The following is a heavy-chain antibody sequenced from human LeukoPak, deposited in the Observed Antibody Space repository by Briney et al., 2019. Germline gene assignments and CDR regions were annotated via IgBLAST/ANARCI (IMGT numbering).Heavy chain of an antibody. D-gene: IGHD3-10*01. CDR1: GFTFSSYS. Sequence: GGSLRLSCAASGFTFSSYSMNWVRQAPGKGLEWVSSISSSSSYIYYADSVKGRFTISRDNAKNSLYLQMNSLRAEDTAVYYCASSGKPESPYYYYYYMDVWGKGTTVTVSS. J-gene: IGHJ6*03. V-gene: IGHV3-21*01. CDR2: ISSSSSYI. CDR3: ASSGKPESPYYYYYYMDV.